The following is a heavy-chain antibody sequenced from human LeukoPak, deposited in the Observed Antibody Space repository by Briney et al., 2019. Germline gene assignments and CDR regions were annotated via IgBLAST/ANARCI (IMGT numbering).Heavy chain of an antibody. J-gene: IGHJ4*01. D-gene: IGHD2-15*01. Sequence: ASVKVSCKASGGTFSSYAISLVRQAPGQGLEWMGGIIPIFGTANYAQKFQGRATITTDESTSTAYMELSSLRSEDTAVYYCARDDCSGGSCYFDYWGQGTPVTVSS. CDR2: IIPIFGTA. V-gene: IGHV1-69*05. CDR1: GGTFSSYA. CDR3: ARDDCSGGSCYFDY.